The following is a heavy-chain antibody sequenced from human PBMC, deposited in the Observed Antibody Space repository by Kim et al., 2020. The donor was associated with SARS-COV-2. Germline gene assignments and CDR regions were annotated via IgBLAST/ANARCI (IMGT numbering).Heavy chain of an antibody. V-gene: IGHV3-23*01. Sequence: GGSLRLSCAASGFTFSSYAMSWVRQAPGKGLEWVSAISGSGGSTYYADSVKGRFTISRDNSKNTLYLQMNSLRAEDTAVYYCAKYKSHHGFYYDFWSGDAFDIWGQGTMVTVSS. CDR3: AKYKSHHGFYYDFWSGDAFDI. CDR1: GFTFSSYA. D-gene: IGHD3-3*01. CDR2: ISGSGGST. J-gene: IGHJ3*02.